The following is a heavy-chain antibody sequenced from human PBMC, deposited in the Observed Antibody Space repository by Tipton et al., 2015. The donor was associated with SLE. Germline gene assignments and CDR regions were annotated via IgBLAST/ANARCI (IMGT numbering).Heavy chain of an antibody. Sequence: QLVQSGAEVKKPGASVKVSCKASGYTFTSYAMHWVRQDPGQRLEWMGWINAGNGNTKYSQKFQGRVTITRDTSASTAYMELSSLRSDDTAVYYCARWPHDSSSPFDYWGQGTLVTVSS. CDR1: GYTFTSYA. CDR2: INAGNGNT. V-gene: IGHV1-3*01. CDR3: ARWPHDSSSPFDY. D-gene: IGHD3-22*01. J-gene: IGHJ4*02.